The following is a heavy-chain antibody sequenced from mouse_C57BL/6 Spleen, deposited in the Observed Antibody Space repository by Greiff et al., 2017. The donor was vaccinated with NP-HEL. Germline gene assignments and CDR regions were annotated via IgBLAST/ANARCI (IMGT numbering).Heavy chain of an antibody. J-gene: IGHJ3*01. V-gene: IGHV1-53*01. Sequence: VQLQQPGTELVKPGASVKLSCKASGYTFTSYWMHWVKQRPGQGLEWIGNINPSNGGTNYNEKFKSKATLTVDKSSSTAYMQLSSLTSEDSAVYCYARDDWLLRRVAYWGQGTLLTVSA. CDR3: ARDDWLLRRVAY. CDR1: GYTFTSYW. D-gene: IGHD1-2*01. CDR2: INPSNGGT.